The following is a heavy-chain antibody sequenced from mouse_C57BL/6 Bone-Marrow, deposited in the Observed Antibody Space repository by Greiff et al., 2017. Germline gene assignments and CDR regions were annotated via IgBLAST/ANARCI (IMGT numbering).Heavy chain of an antibody. CDR3: ARIYYDYDVNYYAMDY. CDR2: IYPGDGDT. V-gene: IGHV1-82*01. CDR1: GYAFSSSW. Sequence: QVQLKESGPELVKPGASVKISCKASGYAFSSSWMNWVKQRPGKGLEWIGRIYPGDGDTNYNGKFKGKATLTADKSSSTAYMQLSSLTSEDSAVYCCARIYYDYDVNYYAMDYWGQGTSVTVSS. J-gene: IGHJ4*01. D-gene: IGHD2-4*01.